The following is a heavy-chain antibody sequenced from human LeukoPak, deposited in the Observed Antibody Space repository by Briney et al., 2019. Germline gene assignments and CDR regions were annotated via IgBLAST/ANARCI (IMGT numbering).Heavy chain of an antibody. Sequence: GGSLRLSCAASGFTFSSYGMHWVRQAPGKGLEWVAVIWYDGSNKYYADSVKGRFTISRDNSKNTLYLQMNSLRAEDTAVYYCARDAYYYDSSGFIPDGYWGQGTLVTVSS. CDR1: GFTFSSYG. D-gene: IGHD3-22*01. J-gene: IGHJ4*02. V-gene: IGHV3-33*01. CDR3: ARDAYYYDSSGFIPDGY. CDR2: IWYDGSNK.